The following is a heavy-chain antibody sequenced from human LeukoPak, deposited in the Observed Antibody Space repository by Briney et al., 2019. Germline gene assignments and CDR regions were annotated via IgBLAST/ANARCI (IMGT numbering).Heavy chain of an antibody. D-gene: IGHD3-16*02. V-gene: IGHV3-30*04. CDR3: ARGSMITFGGVIAN. J-gene: IGHJ4*02. CDR1: GFTFSSYA. Sequence: GGSLRLSCEASGFTFSSYAMHWVRQAPGKGLEWVAVISYDGSNKYYADSVKGRFTISRDNSKNTLYLQMNSLRAEDTAVYYCARGSMITFGGVIANWGQGTLVTVSS. CDR2: ISYDGSNK.